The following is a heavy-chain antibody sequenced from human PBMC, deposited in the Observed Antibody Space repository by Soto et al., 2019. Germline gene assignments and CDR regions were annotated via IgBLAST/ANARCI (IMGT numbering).Heavy chain of an antibody. D-gene: IGHD6-13*01. CDR1: GFTFSIYA. CDR3: ARDQTGITTAGGGRIDY. V-gene: IGHV3-30-3*01. CDR2: MSYDGSNK. Sequence: GGSLRLSCAASGFTFSIYAMHWVRQTPGTGLECVAIMSYDGSNKYYADSVKGRFTISRDNSKNTLYLQMNSLRAEDTAVYYCARDQTGITTAGGGRIDYWGQGTLVTVSS. J-gene: IGHJ4*02.